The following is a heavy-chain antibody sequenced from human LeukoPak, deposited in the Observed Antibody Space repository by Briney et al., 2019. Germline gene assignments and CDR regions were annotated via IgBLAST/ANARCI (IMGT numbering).Heavy chain of an antibody. J-gene: IGHJ6*03. V-gene: IGHV4-59*12. CDR3: AREGVLLWFGEPPVGYYYMDV. CDR1: GGSISSYY. CDR2: IYYSGST. D-gene: IGHD3-10*01. Sequence: SETLSLTCTVSGGSISSYYWSWIRQPPGKGLEWIGYIYYSGSTNYNPSLKSRVTISVDTSKNQFSLKLSSVTAADTAAYYCAREGVLLWFGEPPVGYYYMDVWGKGTTVTVSS.